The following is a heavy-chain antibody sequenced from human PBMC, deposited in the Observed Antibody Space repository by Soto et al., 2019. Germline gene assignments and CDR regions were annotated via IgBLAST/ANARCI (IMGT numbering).Heavy chain of an antibody. Sequence: SVKVSCKSSGGTFRNYPINCVRQAPGQGLEWMGSIFPLTDIPDYAQNFQARLTISADKSTSTAYMELSSLTSDDTAMYFCARGPLVVLNYFESWGQGTLVTVSS. CDR3: ARGPLVVLNYFES. CDR2: IFPLTDIP. J-gene: IGHJ4*02. V-gene: IGHV1-69*04. CDR1: GGTFRNYP.